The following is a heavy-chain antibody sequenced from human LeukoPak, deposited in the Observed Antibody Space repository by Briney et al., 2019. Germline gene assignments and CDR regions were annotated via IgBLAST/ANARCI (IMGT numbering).Heavy chain of an antibody. V-gene: IGHV4-39*01. J-gene: IGHJ4*02. CDR1: GGSISSGSAY. Sequence: MSSETLSLTCTVSGGSISSGSAYWGWIRQPPGKGLEWIGSIYYSKNTYYNPSLKSRVTISADTSKNQFSLTLGSVSATDTAVYYCVSPRGFSYGYFDYWGQGTLVTVSS. D-gene: IGHD5-18*01. CDR3: VSPRGFSYGYFDY. CDR2: IYYSKNT.